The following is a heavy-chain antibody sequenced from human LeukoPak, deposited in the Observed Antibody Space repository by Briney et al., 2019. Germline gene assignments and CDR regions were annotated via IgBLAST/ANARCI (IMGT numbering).Heavy chain of an antibody. CDR1: GFTFTNAW. Sequence: PGGSLRLSCAASGFTFTNAWMTGVRQAPGKGLEWVGRINSKGDGETTDYPAPVKGRFSMSRDDSKATMYLQMYSLEAEDTAVYYCTTDLGLTMIRAVIVYWGQEALLTVSS. D-gene: IGHD3-10*01. V-gene: IGHV3-15*01. J-gene: IGHJ4*02. CDR2: INSKGDGETT. CDR3: TTDLGLTMIRAVIVY.